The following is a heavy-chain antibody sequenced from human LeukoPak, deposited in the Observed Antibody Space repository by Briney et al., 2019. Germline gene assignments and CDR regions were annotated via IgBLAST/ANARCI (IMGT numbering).Heavy chain of an antibody. J-gene: IGHJ4*02. Sequence: SETLSLTCAVYGGSFSGYYWSWIRQPPGKGLEWIGEINHSGSTNYNPSLKSRVTISVDTSKNQFSLKLSSVTAADTAVYYCARATGYSSGWYVDYWGQGTLVTVSS. CDR2: INHSGST. V-gene: IGHV4-34*01. D-gene: IGHD6-19*01. CDR3: ARATGYSSGWYVDY. CDR1: GGSFSGYY.